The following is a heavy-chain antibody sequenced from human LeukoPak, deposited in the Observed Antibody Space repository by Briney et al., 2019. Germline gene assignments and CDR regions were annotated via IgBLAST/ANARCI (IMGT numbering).Heavy chain of an antibody. J-gene: IGHJ4*02. CDR3: AKDILAAGLFFDY. Sequence: GGSLRLSCAASGFTFSSYRMNWVRQAPGRGLEWVSYITSRSSTIYYADSVKGRFTISRDNAKNSLFLQMNSLRAEDTAVYYCAKDILAAGLFFDYWGQGALVTVSS. CDR1: GFTFSSYR. D-gene: IGHD6-13*01. CDR2: ITSRSSTI. V-gene: IGHV3-48*04.